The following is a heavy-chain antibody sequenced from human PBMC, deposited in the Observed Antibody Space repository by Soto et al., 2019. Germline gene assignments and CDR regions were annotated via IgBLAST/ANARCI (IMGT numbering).Heavy chain of an antibody. CDR2: TIPILDVA. D-gene: IGHD5-12*01. Sequence: QVQLVQSGAEVKKPGSSVKVSCKASGGTFSTSTFTWVRQAPGQGLEWMGRTIPILDVADYAQDFQGRVTSTADKATTTAYLELTSQTSKDTAVYYCARDSPIGSTYSGYDAIDSWGQGTLVTVSS. J-gene: IGHJ4*02. CDR1: GGTFSTST. CDR3: ARDSPIGSTYSGYDAIDS. V-gene: IGHV1-69*08.